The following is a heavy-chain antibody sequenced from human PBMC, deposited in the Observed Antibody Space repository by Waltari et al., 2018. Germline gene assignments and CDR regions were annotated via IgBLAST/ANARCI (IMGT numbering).Heavy chain of an antibody. V-gene: IGHV1-46*01. CDR1: GYTFTSYY. CDR3: ARAAIAAAGTFFGY. Sequence: QVQLVQPGAEVKKPGASVKVSCKASGYTFTSYYMHWVRQAPGQGLEWMGRINPSGVSTSYAPKCQGRVTMTRDTFTSTVYMELSRLRSEDTAVYYCARAAIAAAGTFFGYWGQGTLVTVSS. J-gene: IGHJ4*02. D-gene: IGHD6-13*01. CDR2: INPSGVST.